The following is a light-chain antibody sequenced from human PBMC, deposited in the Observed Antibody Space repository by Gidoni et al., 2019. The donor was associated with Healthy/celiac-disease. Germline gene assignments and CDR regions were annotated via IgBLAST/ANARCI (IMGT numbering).Light chain of an antibody. CDR1: SSDVGCYHY. J-gene: IGLJ2*01. CDR2: EVS. V-gene: IGLV2-8*01. CDR3: SSYAGSNSVV. Sequence: QSALTQPPSAPGSPGPSVTIPCTGTSSDVGCYHYVSWYQQHPGKAPKRMIYEVSKRPSGVPDRFSGSKSGNTASLTVSGLQAEDEADYYCSSYAGSNSVVFGGGTKLTVL.